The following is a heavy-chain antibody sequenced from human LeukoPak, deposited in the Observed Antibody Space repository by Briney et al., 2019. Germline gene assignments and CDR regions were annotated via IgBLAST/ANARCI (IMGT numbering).Heavy chain of an antibody. J-gene: IGHJ4*02. V-gene: IGHV4-39*01. CDR3: ARGRREYCTSTSCYYYFDY. CDR1: GGSISSSSYL. CDR2: IYYSGST. Sequence: SETLSLTCTVSGGSISSSSYLWGWIRQPPGKGLDWIGSIYYSGSTYHNPSLKSRVAMSVDTSKNQFSLKLRSVTAADTAVYYCARGRREYCTSTSCYYYFDYWGQGTLVTVSS. D-gene: IGHD2-2*01.